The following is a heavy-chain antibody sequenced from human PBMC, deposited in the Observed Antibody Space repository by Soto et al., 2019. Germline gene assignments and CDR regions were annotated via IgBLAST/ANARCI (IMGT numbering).Heavy chain of an antibody. D-gene: IGHD3-3*01. J-gene: IGHJ6*02. V-gene: IGHV3-30-3*01. CDR2: ISYDGSNK. CDR3: ARETYYDFWSGPYYGMDV. Sequence: QVQLVESGGGVVQPGRSLRLSCAASGFTFSSYAMHWVRQAPGKGLEWVAVISYDGSNKYYADSVKGRFTISRDNYKNTLYLQMNSLRAEDTAVYYCARETYYDFWSGPYYGMDVWGQGTTVTVSS. CDR1: GFTFSSYA.